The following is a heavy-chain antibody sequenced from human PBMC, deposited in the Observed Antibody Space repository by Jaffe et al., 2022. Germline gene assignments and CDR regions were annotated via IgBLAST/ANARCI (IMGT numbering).Heavy chain of an antibody. CDR3: ARDRSGYSSSWRHYYYYYMDV. Sequence: EVQLVESGGGLVQPGGSLRLSCAASGFTVSSNYMSWVRQAPGKGLEWVSVIYSGGSTYYADSVKGRFTISRDNSKNTLYLQMNSLRAEDTAVYYCARDRSGYSSSWRHYYYYYMDVWGKGTTVTVSS. D-gene: IGHD6-13*01. CDR1: GFTVSSNY. V-gene: IGHV3-66*02. CDR2: IYSGGST. J-gene: IGHJ6*03.